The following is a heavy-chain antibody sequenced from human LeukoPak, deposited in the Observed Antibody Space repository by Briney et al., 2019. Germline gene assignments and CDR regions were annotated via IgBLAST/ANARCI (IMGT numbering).Heavy chain of an antibody. CDR1: GLTFSNYA. CDR2: ISFDGTNK. CDR3: ARDMYDNGWSSFDY. D-gene: IGHD3-10*01. V-gene: IGHV3-30-3*01. Sequence: GRSPRLSCAASGLTFSNYAMHWVRQAPGKGLEWVAVISFDGTNKYYANSVQGRFTISRDNSKNTLYLQMNSLRAEDTALYYCARDMYDNGWSSFDYWGQGTLVTVSS. J-gene: IGHJ4*02.